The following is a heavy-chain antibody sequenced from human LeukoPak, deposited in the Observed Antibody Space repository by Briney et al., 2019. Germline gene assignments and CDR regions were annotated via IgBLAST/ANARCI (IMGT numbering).Heavy chain of an antibody. V-gene: IGHV5-51*01. J-gene: IGHJ4*02. Sequence: GESLKISCKGSGHSFTSYWIGWVRQMPGKGLEWMGIIYPGDSDTRYSPSFQGQVTISADKSISTAYLQWSSLKVSDTAMYYCARGPDYYDSSGYFSASDYWGQGTLVTVSS. CDR2: IYPGDSDT. D-gene: IGHD3-22*01. CDR1: GHSFTSYW. CDR3: ARGPDYYDSSGYFSASDY.